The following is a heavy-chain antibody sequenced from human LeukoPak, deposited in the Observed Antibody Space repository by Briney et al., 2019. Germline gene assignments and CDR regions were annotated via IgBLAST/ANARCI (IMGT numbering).Heavy chain of an antibody. J-gene: IGHJ4*02. CDR2: IWHDGSNK. CDR3: ARAVGPFDY. V-gene: IGHV3-33*08. D-gene: IGHD1-26*01. CDR1: GFTFSSYA. Sequence: GGSLRLSCAASGFTFSSYAMSWVRQVPGKGLEWVAVIWHDGSNKYYGDSVKGRFTISRDNSKNTLYLQMNSLRAEDTAVYYCARAVGPFDYWGQGTLVTVSS.